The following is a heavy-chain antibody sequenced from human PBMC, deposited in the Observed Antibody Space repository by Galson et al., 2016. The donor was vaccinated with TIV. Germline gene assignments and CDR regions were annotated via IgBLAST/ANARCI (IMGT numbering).Heavy chain of an antibody. Sequence: SVKVSCKASGYTFAIYAMHWVRQAPGQRLEWLGWFNAGNGNTKYSQKFQGRVTITWDTSASTAYMELSSLRFEDTAVYYCARPPYCSGGCYKYDHWGQGTRVTVYS. J-gene: IGHJ4*02. D-gene: IGHD2-15*01. CDR1: GYTFAIYA. CDR2: FNAGNGNT. CDR3: ARPPYCSGGCYKYDH. V-gene: IGHV1-3*01.